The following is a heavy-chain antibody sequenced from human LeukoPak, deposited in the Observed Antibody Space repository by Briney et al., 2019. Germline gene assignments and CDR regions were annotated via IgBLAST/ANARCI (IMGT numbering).Heavy chain of an antibody. D-gene: IGHD3-22*01. Sequence: GGSLRLSCAASGFTFSSYWLHWVRQAPGQGLVWVSRINSDGSSTSYADSVKGRFTISRDNAKNTLYLQMNSLRAEDTAVYSCARDHEAYYDSSGYDYWGQGTLVTVSS. CDR2: INSDGSST. CDR1: GFTFSSYW. J-gene: IGHJ4*02. CDR3: ARDHEAYYDSSGYDY. V-gene: IGHV3-74*01.